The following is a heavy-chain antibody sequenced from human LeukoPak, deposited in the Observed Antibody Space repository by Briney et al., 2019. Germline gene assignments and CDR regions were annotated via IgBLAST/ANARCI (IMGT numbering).Heavy chain of an antibody. CDR3: ARGMAVAGPTGANWFDP. Sequence: SVKVSCKASGGTFSSYAISWVRQAPGQGLEWMGGIIPIFGTANYAQKFQGRVTITADESTSTAYMELSSLRSEDTAVYYCARGMAVAGPTGANWFDPWGQGTLVTVSS. CDR1: GGTFSSYA. D-gene: IGHD6-19*01. CDR2: IIPIFGTA. V-gene: IGHV1-69*13. J-gene: IGHJ5*02.